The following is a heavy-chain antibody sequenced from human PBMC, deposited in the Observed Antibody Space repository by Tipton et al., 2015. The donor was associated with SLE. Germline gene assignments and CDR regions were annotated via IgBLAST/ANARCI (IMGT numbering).Heavy chain of an antibody. V-gene: IGHV4-28*01. CDR2: IYYSGST. D-gene: IGHD4-23*01. CDR3: ARTFYGGGDAFDI. CDR1: DYSISRHNW. Sequence: TLSLTCAVADYSISRHNWWGWIRQPPGKGLEWIGYIYYSGSTYYNPSLESRVTVSVDTSKNQFSLKLSSVTAVDTAVYYCARTFYGGGDAFDIWGQGTMVTVSS. J-gene: IGHJ3*02.